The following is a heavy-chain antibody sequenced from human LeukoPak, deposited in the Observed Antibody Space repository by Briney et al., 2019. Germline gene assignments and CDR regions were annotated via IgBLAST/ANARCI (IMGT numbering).Heavy chain of an antibody. Sequence: PSETLSLTCTVSGGYISGHNWSWIRQPAGQGLEWIGRIYSSGSTNYNPSLKIRVTMSVDTPKNQFSLRLRSVTAADTAAYFCVRDLGRFDSWGQGALVLVSS. V-gene: IGHV4-4*07. CDR3: VRDLGRFDS. CDR1: GGYISGHN. CDR2: IYSSGST. J-gene: IGHJ5*01.